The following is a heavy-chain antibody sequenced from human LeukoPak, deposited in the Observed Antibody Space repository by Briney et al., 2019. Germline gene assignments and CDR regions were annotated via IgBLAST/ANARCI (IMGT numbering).Heavy chain of an antibody. D-gene: IGHD6-13*01. Sequence: EASVKVSCKASGYTFTSYDINWVRQAPGQGLEWMGGIIPIFGTANYAQKFQGRVTITADESTSTAYMELSSLRSEDTAVYYCARVSSSGTFPLDYWGQGTLVTVSS. J-gene: IGHJ4*02. CDR2: IIPIFGTA. CDR3: ARVSSSGTFPLDY. V-gene: IGHV1-69*13. CDR1: GYTFTSYD.